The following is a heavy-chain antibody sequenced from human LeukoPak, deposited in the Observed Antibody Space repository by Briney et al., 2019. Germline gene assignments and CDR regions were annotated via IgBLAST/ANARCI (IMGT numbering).Heavy chain of an antibody. Sequence: GGSLRLSCAASGFTFSSYLIHWVRQAPGKGLVWVSRIKSDGITITYADSVKGRFSISRDNAKNTLYLQMNSLRAEDTAVYYCLRDLNWSLDQWGQGTLVTVSS. CDR2: IKSDGITI. J-gene: IGHJ4*02. D-gene: IGHD1-20*01. V-gene: IGHV3-74*01. CDR3: LRDLNWSLDQ. CDR1: GFTFSSYL.